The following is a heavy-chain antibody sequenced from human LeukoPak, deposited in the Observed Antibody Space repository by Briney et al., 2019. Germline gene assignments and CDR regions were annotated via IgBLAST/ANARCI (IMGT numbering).Heavy chain of an antibody. J-gene: IGHJ5*02. V-gene: IGHV3-23*01. CDR3: TKDPNGDYVGAFDP. CDR1: GFTFSTFA. D-gene: IGHD4-17*01. CDR2: ITGNHGAT. Sequence: GGSLRLSCAASGFTFSTFAMTWVRQAPGKGLEWVSSITGNHGATYNIDSVKGRFTISRDNSQNTLYLQMNRLRAEDTAVYYCTKDPNGDYVGAFDPWGQGTLVTVSS.